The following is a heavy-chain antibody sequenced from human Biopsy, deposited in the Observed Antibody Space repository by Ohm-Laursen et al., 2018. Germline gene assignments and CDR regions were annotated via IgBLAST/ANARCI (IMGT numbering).Heavy chain of an antibody. V-gene: IGHV4-31*03. J-gene: IGHJ4*02. CDR2: IFNSANT. Sequence: TLSLTCTVSGVSINGGRYYWNWIRHHPGKGLEWIGNIFNSANTYYNPSLKSRVTISVDTSKNQFSLKLSSVTAADTAVYYCARLGSGDYCPTFFDFWGQGALVTVSS. CDR1: GVSINGGRYY. D-gene: IGHD5-12*01. CDR3: ARLGSGDYCPTFFDF.